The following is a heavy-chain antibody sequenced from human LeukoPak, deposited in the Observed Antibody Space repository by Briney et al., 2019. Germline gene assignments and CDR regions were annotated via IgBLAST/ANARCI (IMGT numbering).Heavy chain of an antibody. V-gene: IGHV5-51*01. J-gene: IGHJ4*02. CDR3: ARGEIRYCSGGNCYDY. CDR2: IYPGDSDT. Sequence: GGSLQISCKGSGYLFTSYWIGWGRPLPGKGLEWMGIIYPGDSDTRYSPSFQGQVTISADKSISTAYLQWSSLKASDTAMYYCARGEIRYCSGGNCYDYWGQGTLVTVSS. D-gene: IGHD2-15*01. CDR1: GYLFTSYW.